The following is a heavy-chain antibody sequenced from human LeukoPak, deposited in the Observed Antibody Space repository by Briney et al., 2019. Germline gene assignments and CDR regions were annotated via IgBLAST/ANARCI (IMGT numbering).Heavy chain of an antibody. CDR3: VRGAPTPGMDY. V-gene: IGHV7-4-1*02. Sequence: ASVKVSCKASGYTFTSYAMNWVRQAPGQGLEWMGNIDTTTGNPRYAQDFTGRFVFSLDTSVSTAYLQITSLKADDTAAYYCVRGAPTPGMDYWGQGTQVTVSS. D-gene: IGHD3-10*01. CDR2: IDTTTGNP. J-gene: IGHJ4*02. CDR1: GYTFTSYA.